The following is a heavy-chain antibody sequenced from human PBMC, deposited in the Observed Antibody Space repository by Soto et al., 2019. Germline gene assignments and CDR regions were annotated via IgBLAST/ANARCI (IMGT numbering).Heavy chain of an antibody. J-gene: IGHJ4*02. Sequence: SETLSLTCTVSGGSSSSYYWSWIRQPPGKGLEWIGYIYFRGTTNYNPSLKSRVTMSADTSKNQFSLKLNSVTAADTAVYYCGRINYFDTRGYPFAYGGQGMRVPVPS. CDR3: GRINYFDTRGYPFAY. V-gene: IGHV4-59*01. CDR2: IYFRGTT. CDR1: GGSSSSYY. D-gene: IGHD3-22*01.